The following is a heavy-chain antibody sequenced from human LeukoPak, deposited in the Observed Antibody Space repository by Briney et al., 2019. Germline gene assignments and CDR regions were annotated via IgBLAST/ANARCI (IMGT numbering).Heavy chain of an antibody. J-gene: IGHJ4*02. D-gene: IGHD2-2*01. Sequence: PEGSLRLSCVVSGLTFSSHWMSWVRQAPGKGLEWVGNIKQDGSDTYHADSVKGRFTISRDNAKNSLYLQMNTLRVEDTAVYYCATQSYALFHHWSQGTLVTVSS. CDR3: ATQSYALFHH. CDR1: GLTFSSHW. V-gene: IGHV3-7*03. CDR2: IKQDGSDT.